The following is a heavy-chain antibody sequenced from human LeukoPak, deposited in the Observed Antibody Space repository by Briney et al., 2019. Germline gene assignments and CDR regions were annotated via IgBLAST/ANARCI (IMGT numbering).Heavy chain of an antibody. Sequence: SVKVSCKASGGTFSRNAISWVRQAPGQGLEWMGRFIPMVGVETYAQSFQGRVTITADRSTSTAYMEPSSLRSEDTAVYYCARVQAVGVPVAIDAYYSYGMDVWGQGTAVTVSS. CDR2: FIPMVGVE. CDR1: GGTFSRNA. V-gene: IGHV1-69*04. D-gene: IGHD2-15*01. CDR3: ARVQAVGVPVAIDAYYSYGMDV. J-gene: IGHJ6*02.